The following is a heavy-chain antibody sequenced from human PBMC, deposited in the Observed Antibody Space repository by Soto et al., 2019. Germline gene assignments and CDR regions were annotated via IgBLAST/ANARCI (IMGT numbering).Heavy chain of an antibody. Sequence: VGSLRLSCAASGFTFSFYWMSWVRQAPGKGLEWVAIIKQDGSEKYYVDSVKGRFTISRDNAKNSLSLQMTSLRAEDTAVYYCARDKAASYYFDHWGQGARVTSPQ. CDR2: IKQDGSEK. V-gene: IGHV3-7*03. CDR3: ARDKAASYYFDH. D-gene: IGHD6-13*01. CDR1: GFTFSFYW. J-gene: IGHJ4*02.